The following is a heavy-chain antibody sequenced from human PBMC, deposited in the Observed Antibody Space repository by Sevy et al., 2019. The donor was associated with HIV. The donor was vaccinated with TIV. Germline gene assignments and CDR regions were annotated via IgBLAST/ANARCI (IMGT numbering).Heavy chain of an antibody. V-gene: IGHV4-59*01. CDR2: IYFTGNT. D-gene: IGHD1-1*01. CDR1: GGSISSYF. Sequence: SETLSLTCSVSGGSISSYFWTWVRQSQGKGLEWIGNIYFTGNTDYSPSLKSRVTLSLDTSKSQFSLTLKSVTAADTAIYFCARDSTTRPRVLDYWGQGILVTVSS. CDR3: ARDSTTRPRVLDY. J-gene: IGHJ4*02.